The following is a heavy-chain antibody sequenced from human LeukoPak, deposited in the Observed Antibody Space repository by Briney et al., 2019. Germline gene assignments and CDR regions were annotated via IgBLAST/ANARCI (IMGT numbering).Heavy chain of an antibody. CDR3: AKELGYCSGGSCVIDY. V-gene: IGHV3-23*01. D-gene: IGHD2-15*01. CDR2: ISGSGGST. Sequence: GGTLRLSCAASGFTFSSYGMSWVRQAPGKGLEWVSAISGSGGSTYYADSVKGRFTISRDNSKNTLYLQMNSLRAEDTAVYYCAKELGYCSGGSCVIDYWGQGTLVTVSS. J-gene: IGHJ4*02. CDR1: GFTFSSYG.